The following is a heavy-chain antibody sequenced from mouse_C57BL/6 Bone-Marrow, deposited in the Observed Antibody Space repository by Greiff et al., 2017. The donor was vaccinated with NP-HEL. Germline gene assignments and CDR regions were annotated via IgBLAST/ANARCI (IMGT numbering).Heavy chain of an antibody. CDR3: ASLYSNYGGGY. CDR1: GYAFSSSW. V-gene: IGHV1-82*01. J-gene: IGHJ2*01. D-gene: IGHD2-5*01. CDR2: IYPGDGDT. Sequence: QVQLQQSGPELVKPGASVKISCKASGYAFSSSWMNWVKQRPGKGLEWIGRIYPGDGDTNYNGKFKGKATLTADKSSSTAYMQLSSLTSEDSAVSFCASLYSNYGGGYWGQGTTLTVSS.